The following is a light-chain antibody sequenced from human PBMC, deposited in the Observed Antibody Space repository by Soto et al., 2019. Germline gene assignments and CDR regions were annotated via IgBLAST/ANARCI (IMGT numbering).Light chain of an antibody. Sequence: DIRMTQSPSTLSASVGDRVTITCRASQSVNDWLAWYQQKPGKAPKLLIYDASNLQSGVPSRFSGSGSGTEFTLTISGLHTDDFATYHCQQYSSYSRTFGQGTRVEIK. CDR2: DAS. J-gene: IGKJ1*01. CDR1: QSVNDW. V-gene: IGKV1-5*01. CDR3: QQYSSYSRT.